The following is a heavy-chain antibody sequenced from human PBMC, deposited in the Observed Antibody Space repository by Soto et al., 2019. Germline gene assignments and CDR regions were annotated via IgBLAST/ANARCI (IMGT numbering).Heavy chain of an antibody. CDR2: IYYSGST. J-gene: IGHJ6*02. D-gene: IGHD3-3*01. Sequence: SETLSLTCTVSGGSISSGGYYWSWIRQHPGKGLEWIGYIYYSGSTYYNPSLKSRVTISVDTSKNQFSLKLSSVTAADTAVYYCARTQHDFWRGYYIGWAQYGMDVWGQGTRVTVSS. V-gene: IGHV4-31*03. CDR1: GGSISSGGYY. CDR3: ARTQHDFWRGYYIGWAQYGMDV.